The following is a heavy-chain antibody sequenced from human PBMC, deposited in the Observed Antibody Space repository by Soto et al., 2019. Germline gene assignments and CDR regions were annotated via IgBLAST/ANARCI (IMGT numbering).Heavy chain of an antibody. V-gene: IGHV4-59*01. Sequence: QVQLQESGPGLVKPSETLSLTCTVSGCSISSYYWSWIRQPPGKGLEWIGYIYYSASTNYNPALTCRATQSVESFKNQFSPKLSSVTAADTAVYYLARDDRYSSWGQYYYGMYVWGQGTTVTVSS. CDR2: IYYSAST. CDR3: ARDDRYSSWGQYYYGMYV. D-gene: IGHD6-13*01. J-gene: IGHJ6*02. CDR1: GCSISSYY.